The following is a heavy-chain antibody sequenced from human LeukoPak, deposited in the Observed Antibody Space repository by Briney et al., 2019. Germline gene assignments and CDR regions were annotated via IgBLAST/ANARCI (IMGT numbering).Heavy chain of an antibody. D-gene: IGHD3-3*01. Sequence: GGALRLSCAASGFTFSRYSMNWVRQAPGKGLEGVASISSSSSYIYYADSVKSRFTISRDNAKNSLYLQMNSLRAEDTAVYYCASYPFLEWLFPKTNDAFDIWGQGTMVTVSS. CDR1: GFTFSRYS. CDR2: ISSSSSYI. J-gene: IGHJ3*02. CDR3: ASYPFLEWLFPKTNDAFDI. V-gene: IGHV3-21*01.